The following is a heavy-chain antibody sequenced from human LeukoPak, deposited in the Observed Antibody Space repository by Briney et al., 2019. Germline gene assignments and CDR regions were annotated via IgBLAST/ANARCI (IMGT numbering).Heavy chain of an antibody. CDR3: ARDQYSSGWYVY. CDR2: IYTSGST. V-gene: IGHV4-61*02. CDR1: GGSISSSSYY. J-gene: IGHJ4*02. D-gene: IGHD6-19*01. Sequence: SETLSLTCTVSGGSISSSSYYWSWIRQPAGKGLEWIGRIYTSGSTNYNPSLKSRVTMSVDTSKNQFSLKLSSVTAADTAVYYCARDQYSSGWYVYWGQGTLVTVSS.